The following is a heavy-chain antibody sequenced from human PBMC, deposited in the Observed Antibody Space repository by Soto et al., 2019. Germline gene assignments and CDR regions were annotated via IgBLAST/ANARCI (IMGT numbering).Heavy chain of an antibody. CDR1: GGSISSGDYY. CDR2: IYYSGST. D-gene: IGHD2-21*02. Sequence: SETLSLTCTVSGGSISSGDYYWSWIRQPPGKGLEWIGYIYYSGSTNYSPSLKSRVTISVDTSKNQFSLNLSSVTAADTAVYYCARHLPYCGGDCYSLDYWGQGTLVTVSS. J-gene: IGHJ4*02. CDR3: ARHLPYCGGDCYSLDY. V-gene: IGHV4-30-4*01.